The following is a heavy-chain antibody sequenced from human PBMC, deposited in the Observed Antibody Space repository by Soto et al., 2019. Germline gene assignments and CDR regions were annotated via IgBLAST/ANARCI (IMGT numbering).Heavy chain of an antibody. V-gene: IGHV3-33*01. J-gene: IGHJ3*02. Sequence: QVQLVESGGGVVQPGRSLRLSCAASGFTFSSYGMHWVRQAPGKGLEWVAGIWYDGRNKYYADSVKGRFTIARDNSKNTLYLQMNSMRAEDTAVYYCARGGSGWYEDAFDIWGQGTMVTVSS. CDR2: IWYDGRNK. CDR1: GFTFSSYG. D-gene: IGHD6-19*01. CDR3: ARGGSGWYEDAFDI.